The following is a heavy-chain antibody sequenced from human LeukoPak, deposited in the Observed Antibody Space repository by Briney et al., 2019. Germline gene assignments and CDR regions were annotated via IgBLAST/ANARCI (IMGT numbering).Heavy chain of an antibody. CDR1: GYTFTSYY. V-gene: IGHV1-46*01. D-gene: IGHD6-19*01. Sequence: ASVKVSCKASGYTFTSYYMHWVRQAPGQGLEWMGIINPSGGSTSYAQKFQGRVTMTRDTSTSTVYMELSSLRSEDTAVYYCATQWLVNAFDIWGQGTMVTVSS. CDR3: ATQWLVNAFDI. J-gene: IGHJ3*02. CDR2: INPSGGST.